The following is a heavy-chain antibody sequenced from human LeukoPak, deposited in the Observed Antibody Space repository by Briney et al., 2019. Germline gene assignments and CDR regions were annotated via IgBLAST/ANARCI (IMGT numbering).Heavy chain of an antibody. CDR1: GFTFSSYA. V-gene: IGHV3-30-3*01. CDR3: ARDQAETYYFDY. J-gene: IGHJ4*02. CDR2: ISYDGSNK. D-gene: IGHD2-15*01. Sequence: GGSLRLSCAASGFTFSSYAMHWVRQAPGKGLEWVAVISYDGSNKYYADSVKGRFTISRDYSKHTLYLQMNSLRAEDTAVYYCARDQAETYYFDYWGQGTLVTVSS.